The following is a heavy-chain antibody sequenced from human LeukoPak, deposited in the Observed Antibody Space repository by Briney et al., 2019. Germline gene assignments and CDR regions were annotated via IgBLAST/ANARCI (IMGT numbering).Heavy chain of an antibody. CDR2: IYSSGST. CDR1: GDSISSGFYY. CDR3: ARTPMIVEPYWYFDL. J-gene: IGHJ2*01. V-gene: IGHV4-61*02. D-gene: IGHD3-22*01. Sequence: KASETLSLTCTVSGDSISSGFYYWSWIRQPAGKGLEWIGRIYSSGSTNYNPSLKSRVTISVDTSKNQFSLTLSSVTAADTAVYYCARTPMIVEPYWYFDLWGRGTLVTVSS.